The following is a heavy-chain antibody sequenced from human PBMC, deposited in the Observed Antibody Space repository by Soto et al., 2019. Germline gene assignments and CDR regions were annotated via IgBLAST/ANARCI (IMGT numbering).Heavy chain of an antibody. Sequence: PGGSLRLSCAASGFTFSSYAMSWVRQAPGKGLEWVSAISGSGGSTYYADSVKGRFTISRDNSKNTLYLQMNSLRAEDTAVYYCAKDVGFCSRAKCYAYDYWGQGTLVTVSS. D-gene: IGHD2-2*01. V-gene: IGHV3-23*01. CDR3: AKDVGFCSRAKCYAYDY. CDR1: GFTFSSYA. J-gene: IGHJ4*02. CDR2: ISGSGGST.